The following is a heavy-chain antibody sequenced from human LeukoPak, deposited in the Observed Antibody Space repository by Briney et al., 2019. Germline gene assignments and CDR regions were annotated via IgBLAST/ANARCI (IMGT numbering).Heavy chain of an antibody. CDR3: ANEIRPNDY. CDR1: QFTFSRYW. Sequence: PGGSLRLSCVASQFTFSRYWMTWVRQAPGKGLEWVSAISISGSKTYYADSVKGRFTISRGNSKNTLYLQMNSLRAEDTAVYYCANEIRPNDYWGQGTQVTVSS. D-gene: IGHD4-17*01. V-gene: IGHV3-23*01. CDR2: ISISGSKT. J-gene: IGHJ4*02.